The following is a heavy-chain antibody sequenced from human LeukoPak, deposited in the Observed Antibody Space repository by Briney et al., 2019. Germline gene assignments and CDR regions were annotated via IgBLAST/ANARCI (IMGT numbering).Heavy chain of an antibody. CDR2: ISYDGTDK. CDR3: AKAGYSSGWTRYYGMNV. Sequence: GGSLRLSCAASGFTFSVYGMYWVRQPPGKGLEWVALISYDGTDKYHVDSVKGRFAISRDNSNNTLYLQMNSLRPDDTAVYYCAKAGYSSGWTRYYGMNVWGQGTTVAVSS. V-gene: IGHV3-30*18. J-gene: IGHJ6*02. D-gene: IGHD6-19*01. CDR1: GFTFSVYG.